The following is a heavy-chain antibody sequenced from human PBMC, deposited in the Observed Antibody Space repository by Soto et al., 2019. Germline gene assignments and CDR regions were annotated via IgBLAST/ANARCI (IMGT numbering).Heavy chain of an antibody. V-gene: IGHV3-23*01. CDR1: GFTFSTYA. CDR3: AKIASWYAFDGMDV. J-gene: IGHJ6*02. Sequence: PGGSLRLSFAASGFTFSTYAMTWVRRAPGKGLEWVSAISDSGGNTYYADSVKGRFTISRDNFKTTLYLQMNSLRAEDTAVYRFAKIASWYAFDGMDVWGQGTTVTVSS. D-gene: IGHD6-13*01. CDR2: ISDSGGNT.